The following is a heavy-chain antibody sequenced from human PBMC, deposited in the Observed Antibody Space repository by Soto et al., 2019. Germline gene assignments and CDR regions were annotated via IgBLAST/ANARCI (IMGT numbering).Heavy chain of an antibody. CDR3: AKEGGRSGSYYISSSYYFDY. CDR2: ISYDGSNT. Sequence: QVQLVESGGGVVQPGRSLRLSCVASGFTFSSYGMHWVRQAPGKGLEWVAIISYDGSNTYYADSVKGRFTISRDNSKNTQYLQMNSLRAEDTSVYYCAKEGGRSGSYYISSSYYFDYWGQGTLVTVSS. D-gene: IGHD1-26*01. CDR1: GFTFSSYG. J-gene: IGHJ4*02. V-gene: IGHV3-30*18.